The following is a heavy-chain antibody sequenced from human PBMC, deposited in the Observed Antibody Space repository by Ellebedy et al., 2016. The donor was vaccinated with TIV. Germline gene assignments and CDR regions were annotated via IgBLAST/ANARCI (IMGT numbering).Heavy chain of an antibody. J-gene: IGHJ5*01. CDR3: TRGPNSDS. CDR2: IYTGGST. CDR1: GFTVGGNI. D-gene: IGHD4-23*01. Sequence: GESLKISCAASGFTVGGNIMNWVRQAPGTGLEWVSVIYTGGSTVYADSVKGRFTISRDNSRNTVSLQIDSLTAEETAVYYCTRGPNSDSWGQGTLVTVSS. V-gene: IGHV3-53*01.